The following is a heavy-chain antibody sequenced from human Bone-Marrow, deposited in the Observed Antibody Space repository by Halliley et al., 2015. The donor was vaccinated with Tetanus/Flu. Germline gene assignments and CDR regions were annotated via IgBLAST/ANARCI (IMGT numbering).Heavy chain of an antibody. CDR2: IIPILGIV. CDR3: ARERQISSGYARASIDY. V-gene: IGHV1-69*04. Sequence: IIPILGIVNYAQKFQGRVTITADKSTSTAYMELSSLRSEDTAVYYCARERQISSGYARASIDYWGQGTLVTVSS. D-gene: IGHD3-22*01. J-gene: IGHJ4*02.